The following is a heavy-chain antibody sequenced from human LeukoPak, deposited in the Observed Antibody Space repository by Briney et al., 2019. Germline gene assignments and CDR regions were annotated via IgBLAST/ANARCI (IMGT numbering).Heavy chain of an antibody. V-gene: IGHV3-7*01. CDR1: GFTFSNEW. CDR3: ARDHAYRADY. Sequence: GGSLILAFAAHGFTFSNEWRWWVRQAPGKGLEWVANINKDESKKHYADSVKGRFTISRDNAKNSLYLQMSSLTAEDTAIYYCARDHAYRADYWGQGTLVTVSS. D-gene: IGHD2-2*01. CDR2: INKDESKK. J-gene: IGHJ4*02.